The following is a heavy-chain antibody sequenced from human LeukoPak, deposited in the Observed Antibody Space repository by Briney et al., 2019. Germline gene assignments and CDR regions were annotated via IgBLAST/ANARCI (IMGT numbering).Heavy chain of an antibody. CDR3: ATYDFPTLTYYYYYGMDV. CDR1: GFTFSSYG. J-gene: IGHJ6*02. D-gene: IGHD3-3*01. CDR2: ISYDRSNK. Sequence: PGRSLRLSCAASGFTFSSYGMHWVRQAPGKGLEWVAVISYDRSNKYYADSVKGRFTISRDNSKNTLYLQMNSLRAEDTAVYYCATYDFPTLTYYYYYGMDVWGQGTTVTVSS. V-gene: IGHV3-30*03.